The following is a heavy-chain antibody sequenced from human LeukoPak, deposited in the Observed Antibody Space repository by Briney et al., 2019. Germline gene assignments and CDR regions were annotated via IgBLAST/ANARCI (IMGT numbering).Heavy chain of an antibody. Sequence: TSVKVSCKASGYTFTNYGISWVRQAPGQGLEWMGWISAYSGDTNYAQNLQGRVTMTTDASTSTAYMELRSLRSDDTAVYYCARGPHYYGSGSPYYYYYMDVWGKGTTVTVSS. V-gene: IGHV1-18*01. CDR2: ISAYSGDT. CDR3: ARGPHYYGSGSPYYYYYMDV. D-gene: IGHD3-10*01. CDR1: GYTFTNYG. J-gene: IGHJ6*03.